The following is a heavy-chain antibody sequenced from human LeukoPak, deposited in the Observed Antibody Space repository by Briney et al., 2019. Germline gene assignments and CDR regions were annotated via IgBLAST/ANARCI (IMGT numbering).Heavy chain of an antibody. J-gene: IGHJ6*02. D-gene: IGHD5-18*01. V-gene: IGHV4-39*01. CDR2: IYYSGST. Sequence: SETLSLTCTVSGGFISSSSYYWGWIRQPPGKGLEWIGSIYYSGSTYYNPSLKSRVTISVDTSKNQFSLKLSSVTAADTAVYYCARLVVDTAMVYYYYYGMDVWGQGTTVTVSS. CDR1: GGFISSSSYY. CDR3: ARLVVDTAMVYYYYYGMDV.